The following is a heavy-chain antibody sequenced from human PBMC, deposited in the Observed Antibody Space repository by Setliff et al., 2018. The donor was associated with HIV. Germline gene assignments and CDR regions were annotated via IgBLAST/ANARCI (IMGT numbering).Heavy chain of an antibody. CDR2: VYFSGTA. V-gene: IGHV4-59*08. CDR3: ARRRSVALSPFDY. CDR1: GGSMSGYY. Sequence: PSETLSFTCSVSGGSMSGYYWSWIRQPPGNGLEYIGDVYFSGTANYNSSLKSRVTISIDTSRSHFSLRLTSVTAADTAVYYCARRRSVALSPFDYWGQGALVTVSS. J-gene: IGHJ4*02.